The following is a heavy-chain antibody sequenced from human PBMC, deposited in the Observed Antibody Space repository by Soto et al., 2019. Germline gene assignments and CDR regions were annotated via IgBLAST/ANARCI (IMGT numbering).Heavy chain of an antibody. V-gene: IGHV5-51*01. CDR1: GYTLSNFW. J-gene: IGHJ4*02. Sequence: PGESLKISCQCSGYTLSNFWIAWVRQLPGKGLEWMGIIYPGDYETRYSPSFHGKVTISADRSIGTAYLQWSSLEASDSAFYFCARSPRSSPYFDYWGQGGLVTVSS. D-gene: IGHD6-13*01. CDR3: ARSPRSSPYFDY. CDR2: IYPGDYET.